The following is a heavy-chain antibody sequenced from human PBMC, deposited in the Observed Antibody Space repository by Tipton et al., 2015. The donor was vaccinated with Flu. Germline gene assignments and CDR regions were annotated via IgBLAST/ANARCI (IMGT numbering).Heavy chain of an antibody. CDR3: ARDQGFGGGLAYDYYVMDV. CDR1: GYSISTRYY. D-gene: IGHD3-10*01. CDR2: VYHGGTT. Sequence: TLSLTCTVSGYSISTRYYWGWIRQPPGKGLEWIGCVYHGGTTYYNPSLKSRFAISVDTSKNQFSLSLKSVTAADTAVYYCARDQGFGGGLAYDYYVMDVWGQGTTVTVSS. V-gene: IGHV4-38-2*02. J-gene: IGHJ6*02.